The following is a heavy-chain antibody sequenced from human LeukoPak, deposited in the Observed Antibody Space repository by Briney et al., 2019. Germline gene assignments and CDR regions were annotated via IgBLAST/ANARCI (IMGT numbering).Heavy chain of an antibody. CDR1: GYTFTSYY. Sequence: ASVKVSCKASGYTFTSYYMHWVRQAPGQGLEWMGIINPSGGSTSYAQKFQGRVTMTRDTSTSTVYMELSSLRSEDTAVYCCAGYNWNLSYFDYWGQGTLVTVSS. CDR2: INPSGGST. J-gene: IGHJ4*02. D-gene: IGHD1-7*01. V-gene: IGHV1-46*01. CDR3: AGYNWNLSYFDY.